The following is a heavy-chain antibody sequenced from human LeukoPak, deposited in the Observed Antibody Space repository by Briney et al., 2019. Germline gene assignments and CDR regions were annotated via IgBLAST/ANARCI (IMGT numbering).Heavy chain of an antibody. CDR2: IRTNGDTA. V-gene: IGHV3-23*01. CDR1: GFTFSSLA. D-gene: IGHD1-1*01. J-gene: IGHJ4*02. Sequence: GWSLRLSCAASGFTFSSLAMTWVRQAPGKGLEWVSTIRTNGDTAYNTDSVKGRFTISRDNSKNTLYLQMNSLRVEDTAIYYCAKGQELDDGVFDSWGQGTLVTVSS. CDR3: AKGQELDDGVFDS.